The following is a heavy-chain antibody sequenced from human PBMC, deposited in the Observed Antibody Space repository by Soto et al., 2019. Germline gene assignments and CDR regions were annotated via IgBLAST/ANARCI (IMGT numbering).Heavy chain of an antibody. CDR2: IYHSGST. D-gene: IGHD3-22*01. Sequence: LSLTCAVSGGSISSGGYSWSWIRQPPGKGLEWIGYIYHSGSTYYNPSLKSRVTISVDRPKNQFSLKLSSVTAADTAVYYCARDYYDSSGYYWDAFDIWGQGTMVTVSS. CDR1: GGSISSGGYS. CDR3: ARDYYDSSGYYWDAFDI. J-gene: IGHJ3*02. V-gene: IGHV4-30-2*01.